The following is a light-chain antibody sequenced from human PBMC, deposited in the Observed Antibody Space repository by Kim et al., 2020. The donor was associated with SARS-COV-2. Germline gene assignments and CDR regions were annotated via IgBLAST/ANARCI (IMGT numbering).Light chain of an antibody. Sequence: GQGVTISCSGTTLNIGRNTVRWYQQVPGAAPKLLIHSDTERPSGVPDRVSGSKSGTSASLAISGLQSEDEADYFCATWDDGLNGPVFGGGTQLTVL. CDR3: ATWDDGLNGPV. J-gene: IGLJ3*02. CDR1: TLNIGRNT. CDR2: SDT. V-gene: IGLV1-44*01.